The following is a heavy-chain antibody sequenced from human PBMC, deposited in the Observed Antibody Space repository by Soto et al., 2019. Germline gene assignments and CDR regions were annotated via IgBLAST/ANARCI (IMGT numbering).Heavy chain of an antibody. D-gene: IGHD3-3*01. J-gene: IGHJ6*02. V-gene: IGHV1-18*01. CDR1: GYTFTSYG. CDR3: ARAGITIFGVVISPSYYYYGMDV. Sequence: QVQLVQSGAEVKKPGASVKVSCKASGYTFTSYGISWVRQAPGQGLEWMGWISAYNGNTNYAQKLQGRVTMTTDTSTNTAYMELRSLRSDDTAVYYCARAGITIFGVVISPSYYYYGMDVWGQGTTVTVSS. CDR2: ISAYNGNT.